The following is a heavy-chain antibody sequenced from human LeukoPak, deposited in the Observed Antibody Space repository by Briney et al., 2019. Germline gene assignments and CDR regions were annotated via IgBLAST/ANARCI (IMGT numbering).Heavy chain of an antibody. CDR1: GYSISSGFY. D-gene: IGHD1-26*01. CDR3: ARAVGTTTGLFDY. Sequence: SETLSLTCTVSGYSISSGFYWGWIRQSPGKGLDWIGSIHYSKITFYNPSLKSRVTMSLDTSKNRFSLNLNSVTAADTAVYYCARAVGTTTGLFDYWGQGALVTVSS. V-gene: IGHV4-38-2*02. CDR2: IHYSKIT. J-gene: IGHJ4*02.